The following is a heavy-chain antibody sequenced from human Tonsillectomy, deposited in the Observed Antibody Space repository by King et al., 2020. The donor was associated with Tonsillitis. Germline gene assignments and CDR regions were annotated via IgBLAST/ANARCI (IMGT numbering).Heavy chain of an antibody. CDR2: IYSAATEI. D-gene: IGHD3-10*01. J-gene: IGHJ5*02. CDR3: ARAGGPGRNWFDP. CDR1: GFTFSNSA. Sequence: VQLVESGGGLVQPGGSLRLSCADSGFTFSNSAMSWVRQAPGKGLEWVSLIYSAATEIHYADSVKGRFTISRDDSKNTVFLQMNSLRAEDTAVYYCARAGGPGRNWFDPWGQGTLVTVSS. V-gene: IGHV3-23*03.